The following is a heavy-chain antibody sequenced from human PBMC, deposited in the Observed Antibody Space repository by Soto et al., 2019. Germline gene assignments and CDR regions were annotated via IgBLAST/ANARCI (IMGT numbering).Heavy chain of an antibody. V-gene: IGHV3-7*02. CDR3: ATRPPDETYYGVFDY. CDR2: IKRDGSEK. CDR1: GLTFSNHW. Sequence: EVHLVESGGGLVQPGGSLRLSCTVSGLTFSNHWMTWVRQAPGKGLEWVANIKRDGSEKSYVDSVKGRFSVSRDNTKNSLYLQMNNLSAEDTAVYYCATRPPDETYYGVFDYWGRGALVTVSS. J-gene: IGHJ4*02. D-gene: IGHD3-10*01.